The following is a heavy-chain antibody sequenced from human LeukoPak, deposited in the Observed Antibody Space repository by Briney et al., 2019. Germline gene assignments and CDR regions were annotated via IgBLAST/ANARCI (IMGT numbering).Heavy chain of an antibody. CDR3: TRDYGA. V-gene: IGHV3-74*03. CDR1: GFTFSSYW. J-gene: IGHJ5*02. CDR2: VNSDGFST. Sequence: GGSLRLSCAASGFTFSSYWMHWVRQAPGKGLVWVARVNSDGFSTTYADSVKGRFTISRDNTKNTLYLQMNRLRAEDTAVYYCTRDYGAWGQGTLVTVSS. D-gene: IGHD4/OR15-4a*01.